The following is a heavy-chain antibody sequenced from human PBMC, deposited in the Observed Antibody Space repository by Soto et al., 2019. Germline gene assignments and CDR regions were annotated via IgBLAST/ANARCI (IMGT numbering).Heavy chain of an antibody. CDR1: GFTFSSYA. CDR3: ARDRLTGYYYDSSGYCY. J-gene: IGHJ4*02. CDR2: ISYDGSNK. Sequence: GGSLRLSCAASGFTFSSYAMHWVRQAPGKGLEWVAVISYDGSNKYYADSVKGRFTISRDNAKNSLYLQMNSLRAEDTAVYYCARDRLTGYYYDSSGYCYWGQGTLVTVSS. D-gene: IGHD3-22*01. V-gene: IGHV3-30-3*01.